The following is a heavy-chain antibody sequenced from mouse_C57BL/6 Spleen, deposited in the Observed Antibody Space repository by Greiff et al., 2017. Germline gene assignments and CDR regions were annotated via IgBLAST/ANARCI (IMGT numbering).Heavy chain of an antibody. D-gene: IGHD2-1*01. CDR1: GYTFTSYG. CDR3: ARNGNYYYYAMDY. Sequence: VKLMESGAELARPGASVKLSCKASGYTFTSYGISWVKQRTGQGLEWIGEIYPRSGNTYYNEKFKGKATLTADKSSSTAYMELRSLTSEDSAVYFCARNGNYYYYAMDYWGQGTSVTVSS. V-gene: IGHV1-81*01. CDR2: IYPRSGNT. J-gene: IGHJ4*01.